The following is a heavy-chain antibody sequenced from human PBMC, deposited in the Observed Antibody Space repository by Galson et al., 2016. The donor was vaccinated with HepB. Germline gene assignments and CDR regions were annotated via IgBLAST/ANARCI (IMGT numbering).Heavy chain of an antibody. CDR2: VYWDDDK. CDR1: GFSLNTSGVG. V-gene: IGHV2-5*02. J-gene: IGHJ5*02. CDR3: AHTDLSIWFDP. Sequence: PALVKPTQTLTLTCTFSGFSLNTSGVGVGWIRQPPGEALEWLALVYWDDDKRYTPSLKTRLTITKDTSKNQVVLTMANMDPVDTATYYCAHTDLSIWFDPWGQGTLVTVSS. D-gene: IGHD3-3*01.